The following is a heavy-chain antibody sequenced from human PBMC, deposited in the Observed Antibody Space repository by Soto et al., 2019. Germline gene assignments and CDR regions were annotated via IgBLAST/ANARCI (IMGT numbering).Heavy chain of an antibody. J-gene: IGHJ4*02. CDR3: ARHYGSGSYPLDY. D-gene: IGHD3-10*01. V-gene: IGHV4-59*08. CDR1: GGSISGYY. CDR2: IYYNGAT. Sequence: QVQLQESGPGLVKPSETLSLTCTVSGGSISGYYWGWIRQPPGRGLEYIGYIYYNGATNYNPSLKSRVTMSVDTSKNQFSLNLKSVTAADTAVHYCARHYGSGSYPLDYWGQGTLVSVSS.